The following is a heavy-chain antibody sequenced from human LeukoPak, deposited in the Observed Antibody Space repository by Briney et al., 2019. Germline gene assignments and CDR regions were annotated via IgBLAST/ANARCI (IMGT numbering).Heavy chain of an antibody. V-gene: IGHV1-8*01. Sequence: ASVKVSCKASGYTFTSYDINWVRQATGQGLEWMGWMNPNSGNTGYAQKFQGRVTMTRNTSISTAYMELSSLRSEDTAVYYCARGLRPIFGVVQNDAFDIWGQGTMVTVPS. CDR3: ARGLRPIFGVVQNDAFDI. D-gene: IGHD3-3*01. CDR2: MNPNSGNT. J-gene: IGHJ3*02. CDR1: GYTFTSYD.